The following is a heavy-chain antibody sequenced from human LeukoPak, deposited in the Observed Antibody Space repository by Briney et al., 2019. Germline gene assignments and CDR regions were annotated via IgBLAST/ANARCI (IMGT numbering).Heavy chain of an antibody. D-gene: IGHD3-22*01. J-gene: IGHJ4*02. CDR1: GFTFDDYA. V-gene: IGHV3-9*01. Sequence: GGSLRLSCAASGFTFDDYAMHWVRQAPGKGLEWVSGISWNSGSIGYADSVKGRFTISRDNAKNSLYLQMNSLRAEDTALYYCAKDMATPSYNDRVGLDYWGQGTLVTVSS. CDR3: AKDMATPSYNDRVGLDY. CDR2: ISWNSGSI.